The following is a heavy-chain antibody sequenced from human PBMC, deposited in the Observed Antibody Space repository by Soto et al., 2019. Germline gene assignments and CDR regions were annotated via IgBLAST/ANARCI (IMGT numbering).Heavy chain of an antibody. Sequence: PGGSLRLSCAASGFTFSSYWMSWVRQAPGKGLEWVANIKQDGSEKYYVDSVKGRFTISRDNAKNSLYLQMNSLRAEDTAVYYCARDRYFWTYDAFDIWGQGTMVTV. D-gene: IGHD3-3*01. CDR2: IKQDGSEK. J-gene: IGHJ3*02. CDR3: ARDRYFWTYDAFDI. V-gene: IGHV3-7*05. CDR1: GFTFSSYW.